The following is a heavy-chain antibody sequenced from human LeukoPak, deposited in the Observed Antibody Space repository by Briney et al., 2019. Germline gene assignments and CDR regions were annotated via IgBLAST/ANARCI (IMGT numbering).Heavy chain of an antibody. J-gene: IGHJ6*02. Sequence: PGGSLRLSCEASGFTFSSYSMNWVRQAPGKGLEWVAVISYDGSNKYYADSVKGRFTISRDNSKNTLYLQMNSLRAEDTAVYYCASLHCSGGSCYSDYYYGMDVWGQGTTVTVSS. CDR3: ASLHCSGGSCYSDYYYGMDV. D-gene: IGHD2-15*01. CDR2: ISYDGSNK. CDR1: GFTFSSYS. V-gene: IGHV3-30*03.